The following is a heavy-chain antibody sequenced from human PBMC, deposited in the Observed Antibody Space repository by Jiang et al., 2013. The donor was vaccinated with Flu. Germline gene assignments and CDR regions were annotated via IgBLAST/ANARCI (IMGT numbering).Heavy chain of an antibody. Sequence: IKGGGDRTYYGDSVKGRFTISRDNSKNTLNLQMNSLRAEDTAVYYCAKNVKMDAIWWIDYWGQGTLVTVSP. V-gene: IGHV3-23*01. CDR3: AKNVKMDAIWWIDY. D-gene: IGHD5-24*01. CDR2: IKGGGDRT. J-gene: IGHJ4*02.